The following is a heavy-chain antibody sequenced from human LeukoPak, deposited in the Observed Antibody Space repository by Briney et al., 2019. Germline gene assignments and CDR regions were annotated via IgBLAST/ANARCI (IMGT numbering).Heavy chain of an antibody. D-gene: IGHD6-13*01. CDR2: VSSDGSIK. CDR3: ARGYSSSWLGYFDY. CDR1: GFTFSSYG. V-gene: IGHV3-30*03. J-gene: IGHJ4*02. Sequence: GGSLRLSCVASGFTFSSYGIHWVRQAPGKGLEWVAVVSSDGSIKYNADSVKGRFTISRDTSKNTVYLQMNSLGAEDTAFYYCARGYSSSWLGYFDYWGQGTLVTVSS.